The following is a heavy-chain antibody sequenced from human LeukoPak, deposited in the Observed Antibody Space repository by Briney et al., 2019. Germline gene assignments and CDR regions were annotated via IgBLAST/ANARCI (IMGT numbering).Heavy chain of an antibody. CDR3: ARQGRIVARPGDAFDI. CDR2: IYSSGNT. Sequence: SETLSLTCTVSGGSISSYFWSWIRQPPGKGLEWIGYIYSSGNTNYNPSLKSRVTISVDRSKNQFSLKLSSVTTADTAVYYCARQGRIVARPGDAFDIWGQGTMVTVSS. V-gene: IGHV4-59*01. J-gene: IGHJ3*02. CDR1: GGSISSYF. D-gene: IGHD6-6*01.